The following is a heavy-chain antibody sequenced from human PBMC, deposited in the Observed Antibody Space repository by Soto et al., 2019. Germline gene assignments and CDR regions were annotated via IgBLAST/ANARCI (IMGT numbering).Heavy chain of an antibody. D-gene: IGHD3-10*01. CDR1: DFAFSNYW. V-gene: IGHV3-15*07. J-gene: IGHJ4*02. CDR2: IKSKTDGGTI. Sequence: EVQLVESGGGLFKPGGSLRLTCVASDFAFSNYWMHWFRQAPGKGLEWVGRIKSKTDGGTIDYAAPVEGRFTISRDDSRHTLYLQMNSLKTEDTAVYYCSSPRHSGKSVDYWGQGTLVTVSS. CDR3: SSPRHSGKSVDY.